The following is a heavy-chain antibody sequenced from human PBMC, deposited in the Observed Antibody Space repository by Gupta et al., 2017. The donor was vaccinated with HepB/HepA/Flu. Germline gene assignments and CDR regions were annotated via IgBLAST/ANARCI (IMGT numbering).Heavy chain of an antibody. V-gene: IGHV3-48*02. CDR3: ARDVREAAARRDWYFDL. Sequence: EVQLVESGGGLVQPGGSLRLSCAASGFTFSSYSMNWVRQAPGKGLEWVSYISSSSSTIYYADSVKGRFTISRDNAKNSLYLQMNSLRDEDTAVYYCARDVREAAARRDWYFDLWGRGTLVTVSS. CDR1: GFTFSSYS. D-gene: IGHD6-6*01. CDR2: ISSSSSTI. J-gene: IGHJ2*01.